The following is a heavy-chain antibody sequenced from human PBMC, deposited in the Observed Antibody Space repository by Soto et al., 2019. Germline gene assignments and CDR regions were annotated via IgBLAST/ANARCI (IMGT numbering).Heavy chain of an antibody. CDR2: IYYSGST. D-gene: IGHD1-26*01. Sequence: SETLSLTCTVSGGSLSSYYWSWIRQPPGKGLERIGYIYYSGSTNYNPSLKSRVTISVDTSKNQFSLKLSSVTAADTAVYYCARVMKWSYDYWGQGTLVTVSS. CDR1: GGSLSSYY. V-gene: IGHV4-59*01. J-gene: IGHJ4*02. CDR3: ARVMKWSYDY.